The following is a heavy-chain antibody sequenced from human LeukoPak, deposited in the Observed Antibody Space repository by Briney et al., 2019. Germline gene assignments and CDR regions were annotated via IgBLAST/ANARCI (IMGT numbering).Heavy chain of an antibody. CDR1: GFTVSSNY. J-gene: IGHJ4*02. CDR3: ATGGSYYYDGSGHFDY. Sequence: GGSLRLSCAASGFTVSSNYMSWVRQAPGKGLEWVSVIYSGGSTYYADSVKGRFTISRDNSKNTLYLQMNSLRAEDTAVYYCATGGSYYYDGSGHFDYWGQGPLFPVS. CDR2: IYSGGST. V-gene: IGHV3-53*01. D-gene: IGHD3-22*01.